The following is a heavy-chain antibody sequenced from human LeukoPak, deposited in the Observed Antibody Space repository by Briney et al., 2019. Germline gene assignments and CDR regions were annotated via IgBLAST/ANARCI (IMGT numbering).Heavy chain of an antibody. CDR3: TRRGYGDYGGDAFDI. CDR2: IRSKANSYAT. V-gene: IGHV3-73*01. CDR1: GFTFSGSA. D-gene: IGHD4-17*01. J-gene: IGHJ3*02. Sequence: GGSLRLSCTASGFTFSGSAMHWVRQASGKGLEWVGRIRSKANSYATAYAASVKVRFTISRDDSKNTAYLQMNSLKTEDTAVYYCTRRGYGDYGGDAFDIWGQGTMVTVSS.